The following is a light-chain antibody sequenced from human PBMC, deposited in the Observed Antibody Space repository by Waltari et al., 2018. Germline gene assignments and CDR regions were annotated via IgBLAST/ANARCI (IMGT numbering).Light chain of an antibody. V-gene: IGLV6-57*03. CDR1: SGSIARNY. CDR3: QSYDTNVV. Sequence: NFILTQPHSVSESPGKTVTISCTRSSGSIARNYVQWYQQRPGSAPTTVIYEADQRPSGVPDRFSGSIDSSSNSASLTISGLKTEDEADYDCQSYDTNVVFGGGTKLTVL. CDR2: EAD. J-gene: IGLJ2*01.